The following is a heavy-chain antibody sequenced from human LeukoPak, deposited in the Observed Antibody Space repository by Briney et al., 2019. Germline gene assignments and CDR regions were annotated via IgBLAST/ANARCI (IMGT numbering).Heavy chain of an antibody. V-gene: IGHV1-2*02. Sequence: ASVKVSCKASGYTFTGYYMHWVRQAPGQGLEWMGWINPDSGGTNYAQKFQGRVTMTRDTSNSTAYMGLRSLISDDTAVYYCARVGSSWSTLDYWGQGTLVTVSS. D-gene: IGHD6-13*01. CDR3: ARVGSSWSTLDY. J-gene: IGHJ4*02. CDR1: GYTFTGYY. CDR2: INPDSGGT.